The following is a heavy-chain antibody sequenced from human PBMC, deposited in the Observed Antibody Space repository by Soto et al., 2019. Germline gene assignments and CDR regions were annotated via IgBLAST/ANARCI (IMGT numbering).Heavy chain of an antibody. Sequence: PSETLSLTCTVSGGSIISYYWSWILQPPGKGLEWIGYIYYSGSTNYNPSLKSRVTISVDTSKNQFSLKLSSVTAADTAVYYCARRYGSGFDYWGQGTLVTVS. CDR2: IYYSGST. V-gene: IGHV4-59*08. J-gene: IGHJ4*02. CDR3: ARRYGSGFDY. CDR1: GGSIISYY. D-gene: IGHD3-10*01.